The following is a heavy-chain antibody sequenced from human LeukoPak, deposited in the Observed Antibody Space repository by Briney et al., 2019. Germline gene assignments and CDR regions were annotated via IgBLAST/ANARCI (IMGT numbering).Heavy chain of an antibody. Sequence: ASVKVSCKASGGTFSSYAIGWVRQAPGQGLEWMGRIIPIFGTANYAQKFQGRVTITTDESTSTAYMELSSLRSEDTAVYYCARDFNWGSEYGTSDYWGQGTLVTVSS. CDR3: ARDFNWGSEYGTSDY. J-gene: IGHJ4*02. CDR1: GGTFSSYA. D-gene: IGHD7-27*01. V-gene: IGHV1-69*05. CDR2: IIPIFGTA.